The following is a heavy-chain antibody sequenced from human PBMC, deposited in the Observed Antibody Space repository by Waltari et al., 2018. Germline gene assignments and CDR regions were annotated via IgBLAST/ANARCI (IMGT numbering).Heavy chain of an antibody. D-gene: IGHD5-12*01. J-gene: IGHJ4*02. CDR3: ARGGGSLDV. V-gene: IGHV4-59*12. CDR2: IYGSGSRT. CDR1: GGSISSSY. Sequence: QLQLQESGPGLVKPPETLSLTCAVSGGSISSSYWSWIRQPPGKGLEWIGYIYGSGSRTNSNPSLKSRVTLSVDTSKNQFSLKLSSVTAADTAVYYCARGGGSLDVWGRGVLVTVSS.